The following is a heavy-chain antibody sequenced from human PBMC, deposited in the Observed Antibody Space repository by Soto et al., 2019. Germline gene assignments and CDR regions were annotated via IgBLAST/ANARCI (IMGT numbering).Heavy chain of an antibody. CDR1: GGSISSRTYY. Sequence: SETLSLTCTVSGGSISSRTYYWGWIRQPPGKGLEWIGSIHHSGSTYYSPSLKSRSTTSVDTSKNQFSLRLTSVTAADTAVYYCARYSGYGGVDYYYGMDVWGQGTTVTGS. CDR3: ARYSGYGGVDYYYGMDV. J-gene: IGHJ6*02. V-gene: IGHV4-39*01. D-gene: IGHD5-12*01. CDR2: IHHSGST.